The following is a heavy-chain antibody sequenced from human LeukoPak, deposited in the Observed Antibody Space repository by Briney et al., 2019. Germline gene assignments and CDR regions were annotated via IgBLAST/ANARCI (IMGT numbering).Heavy chain of an antibody. Sequence: SETLSLTCTVSGASISSGSYFWSWIRQPAGKGLGWIGRIYSSGSTNYNPSLKSRVAISVDTAKNQFSLKLSSVTAADTAVYFCARSNYYDSSSYWDYWGQGSLVTVSS. CDR1: GASISSGSYF. CDR3: ARSNYYDSSSYWDY. CDR2: IYSSGST. J-gene: IGHJ4*02. V-gene: IGHV4-61*02. D-gene: IGHD3-22*01.